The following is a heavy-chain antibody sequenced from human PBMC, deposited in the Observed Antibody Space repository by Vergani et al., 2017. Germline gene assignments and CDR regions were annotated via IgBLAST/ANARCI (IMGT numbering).Heavy chain of an antibody. V-gene: IGHV3-7*01. CDR2: IKQDGSEK. D-gene: IGHD6-19*01. CDR1: GFTFSSYW. CDR3: AREGIAVAGTMLDP. J-gene: IGHJ5*02. Sequence: VQLVESGGGLVQPGGSLRLSCAASGFTFSSYWMSWVRQAPGKGLEWVANIKQDGSEKYYVDSVKGRFTISRDNAKNSLYLQMNSLRAEDTAVYYCAREGIAVAGTMLDPWGQGTLVTVSS.